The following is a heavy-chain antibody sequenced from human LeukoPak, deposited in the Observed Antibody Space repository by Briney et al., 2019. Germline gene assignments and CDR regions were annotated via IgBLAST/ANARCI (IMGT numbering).Heavy chain of an antibody. CDR1: GFSFSNYP. CDR3: ARVGSWDAYDL. D-gene: IGHD1-26*01. J-gene: IGHJ3*01. V-gene: IGHV3-64*01. CDR2: VTSDGVKT. Sequence: PGGSLRLSCAASGFSFSNYPMHWVRQVPGKGPEYVSAVTSDGVKTYYANSVKGRFTISRDNSKSTLSLQMGNLRAEDMAVYYCARVGSWDAYDLRGQGTMVTVSS.